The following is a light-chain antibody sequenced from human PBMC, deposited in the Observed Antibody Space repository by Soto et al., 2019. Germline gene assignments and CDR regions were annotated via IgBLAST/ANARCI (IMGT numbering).Light chain of an antibody. V-gene: IGLV2-14*01. CDR1: SSDVGGYHY. CDR3: SSYTSSSTLV. Sequence: QSALTQPASVSGSPGQSITISCTGTSSDVGGYHYVSWHRHHPGKAPKFMIYEVSNRPSGVSNRFSGSKSGNTASLTISGLQAEDEADYYCSSYTSSSTLVFGGGTKLTVL. J-gene: IGLJ3*02. CDR2: EVS.